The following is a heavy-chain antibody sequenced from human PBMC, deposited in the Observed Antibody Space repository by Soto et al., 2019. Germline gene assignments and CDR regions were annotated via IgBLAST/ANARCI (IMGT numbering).Heavy chain of an antibody. Sequence: QLQLQESGPGLVKPSETLSLTCTVSGGSISSSSYYWGWIRQPPGKGLEWIGSIYYSGSTYYNPSPKSRVTISVDTSKNQFSLKLSSVTAADTAVYYCARAHYDFWSGYYTQYFDYWGQGTLVTVSS. J-gene: IGHJ4*02. V-gene: IGHV4-39*01. D-gene: IGHD3-3*01. CDR1: GGSISSSSYY. CDR2: IYYSGST. CDR3: ARAHYDFWSGYYTQYFDY.